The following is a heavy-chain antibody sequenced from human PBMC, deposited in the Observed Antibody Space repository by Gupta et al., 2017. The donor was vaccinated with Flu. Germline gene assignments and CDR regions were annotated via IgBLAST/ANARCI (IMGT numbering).Heavy chain of an antibody. J-gene: IGHJ3*02. Sequence: QVQLVQSGAEVKKPGSSVKVSCKASGGTFSSYAISWVRQAPGQGLEWMGGIIPIFGTANYAQKFQGRVTITADESTSKAYRELSSLRSEEPAVYYGASPYNPTTTGNAWVDAFDIWGQGTMVTVSS. V-gene: IGHV1-69*01. D-gene: IGHD4-17*01. CDR3: ASPYNPTTTGNAWVDAFDI. CDR1: GGTFSSYA. CDR2: IIPIFGTA.